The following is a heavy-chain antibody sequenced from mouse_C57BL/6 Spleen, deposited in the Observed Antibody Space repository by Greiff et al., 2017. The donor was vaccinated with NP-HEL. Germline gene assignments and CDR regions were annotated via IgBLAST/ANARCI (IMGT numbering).Heavy chain of an antibody. J-gene: IGHJ2*01. D-gene: IGHD2-5*01. CDR2: ISSGGDYI. CDR1: GFTFSSYA. Sequence: EVMLVESGEGLVKPGGSLKLSCAASGFTFSSYAMSWVRQTPEKRLEWVAYISSGGDYIYYADTVKGRFTISRDNARNTLYLQMSSLKSEDTAMYYCTRDHYSNYYFDYWGQGTTLTVSS. CDR3: TRDHYSNYYFDY. V-gene: IGHV5-9-1*02.